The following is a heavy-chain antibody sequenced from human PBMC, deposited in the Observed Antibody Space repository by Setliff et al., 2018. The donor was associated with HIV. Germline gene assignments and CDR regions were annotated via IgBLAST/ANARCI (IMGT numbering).Heavy chain of an antibody. CDR3: ARGVYCGASCYQGTYH. CDR1: GASFTSARYY. Sequence: SETLSLTCSVSGASFTSARYYWTWIRQHPGHPGKGLEWIGYVHNSGTAYSTPSLRSRVDISLDTSNSQFSLNLRAVTAADTAVYYCARGVYCGASCYQGTYHGGQGTLVTVSS. CDR2: VHNSGTA. J-gene: IGHJ4*02. D-gene: IGHD2-21*01. V-gene: IGHV4-31*03.